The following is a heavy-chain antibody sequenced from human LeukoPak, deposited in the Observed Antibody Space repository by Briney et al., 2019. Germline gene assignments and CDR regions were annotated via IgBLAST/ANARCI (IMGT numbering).Heavy chain of an antibody. CDR2: IYYSGST. CDR1: GGSISSYY. CDR3: ARSHLLDY. J-gene: IGHJ4*02. Sequence: PSETLSLTCTVSGGSISSYYWSWIRQPPGKGLEWIGYIYYSGSTNYNPSLKSRVTISVDTSKNQFSLKLSSVTAADTAVYYCARSHLLDYWGQGTLVTVSS. V-gene: IGHV4-59*01.